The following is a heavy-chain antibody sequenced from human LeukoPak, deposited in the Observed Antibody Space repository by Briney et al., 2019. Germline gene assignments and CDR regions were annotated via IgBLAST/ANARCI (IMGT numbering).Heavy chain of an antibody. V-gene: IGHV4-59*01. Sequence: PSETLSLTCTVSGGSISSYYWSWIRQPPGKGLEWIGYIYYSGSTNYNPSPKSRVTISVDTSKNQFSLKLSSVTAADTAVYYCARAGYSYGNYYYYYMDVWGKGTTVTVSS. J-gene: IGHJ6*03. CDR1: GGSISSYY. D-gene: IGHD5-18*01. CDR3: ARAGYSYGNYYYYYMDV. CDR2: IYYSGST.